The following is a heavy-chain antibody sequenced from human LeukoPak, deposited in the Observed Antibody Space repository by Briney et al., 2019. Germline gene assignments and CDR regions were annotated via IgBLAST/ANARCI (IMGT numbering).Heavy chain of an antibody. CDR2: ISSNGGST. V-gene: IGHV3-64*01. J-gene: IGHJ4*02. Sequence: GGSLRLSCAASGFTFSSYAMHWVRLAPGKGLEYVSAISSNGGSTYYANSVKGRFTISRDNSKNTLYLQMGSLRAEDMAVYYCARAFSRAVAGPNGDYWGQGTLVTVSS. CDR1: GFTFSSYA. D-gene: IGHD6-19*01. CDR3: ARAFSRAVAGPNGDY.